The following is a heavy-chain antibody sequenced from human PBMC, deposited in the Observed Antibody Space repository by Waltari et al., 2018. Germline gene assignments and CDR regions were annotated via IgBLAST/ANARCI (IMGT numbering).Heavy chain of an antibody. CDR2: INSIGSAI. CDR1: GFTFSSYT. J-gene: IGHJ4*02. Sequence: EVQLVESGGGLEQPGGSLRLSCAASGFTFSSYTMKWVRQAPGKGWEWVSYINSIGSAIFYADSVKGRFTISRDNAKNSLYLEMNSLRAEDTAVYYCARGEGIGYGDSASDYWGQGTLVTVSS. V-gene: IGHV3-48*01. CDR3: ARGEGIGYGDSASDY. D-gene: IGHD4-17*01.